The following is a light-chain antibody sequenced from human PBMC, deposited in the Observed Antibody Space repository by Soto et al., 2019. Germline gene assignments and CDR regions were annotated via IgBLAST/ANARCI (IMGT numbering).Light chain of an antibody. V-gene: IGKV3-11*01. CDR2: DAS. CDR1: QSVSRD. J-gene: IGKJ4*01. CDR3: HQRSHWPLT. Sequence: ELVLTQSPATLSLSPGESATLSCRASQSVSRDLAWYQQKPCQPLRLLIYDASKRAAGIPARFSGSGSGTDFTLTISSLEPEDFAVYYCHQRSHWPLTFGGGTKLEIK.